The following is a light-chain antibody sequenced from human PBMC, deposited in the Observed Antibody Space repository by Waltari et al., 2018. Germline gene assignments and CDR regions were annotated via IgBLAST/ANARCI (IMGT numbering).Light chain of an antibody. V-gene: IGLV2-23*02. Sequence: QSALTPPASVSGSPGQSIPISCTGTSRDVGPYDLVSWYQQHPGKAPKLMIHDVNKRPSGVSPRFSGSKSGNTASLTISGLQAEDEADYYCCSFADSSASWVFGGGTKLTVL. CDR2: DVN. CDR3: CSFADSSASWV. J-gene: IGLJ3*02. CDR1: SRDVGPYDL.